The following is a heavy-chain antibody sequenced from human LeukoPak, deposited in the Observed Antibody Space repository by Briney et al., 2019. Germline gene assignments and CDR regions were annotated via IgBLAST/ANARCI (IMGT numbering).Heavy chain of an antibody. Sequence: SETLSLTCTVSLDSTTSNFWSWVRQPPGKGLEWIGEIHRSGSPNYNPSLQSRVTISIDRSRNQIVLELSSVTAADTAVYYCARHKDDYDDYVWNYWGQGAPVTVSS. J-gene: IGHJ4*02. D-gene: IGHD4-17*01. CDR3: ARHKDDYDDYVWNY. V-gene: IGHV4-4*02. CDR1: LDSTTSNF. CDR2: IHRSGSP.